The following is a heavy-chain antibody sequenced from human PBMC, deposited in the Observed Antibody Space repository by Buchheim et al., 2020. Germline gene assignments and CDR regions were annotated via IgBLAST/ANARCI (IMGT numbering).Heavy chain of an antibody. J-gene: IGHJ4*02. Sequence: EVQLVESGGGLVQPGGSLRLSCAASGFTVSSNYMSWVRQAPGKGLEWVSAISEDGGRTYYADSVEGRFTISRDNSKNTLYLQMNSLRAEDTAIYYCVKEALGYSYADYWGQGTL. CDR3: VKEALGYSYADY. CDR1: GFTVSSNY. D-gene: IGHD5-18*01. V-gene: IGHV3-23*04. CDR2: ISEDGGRT.